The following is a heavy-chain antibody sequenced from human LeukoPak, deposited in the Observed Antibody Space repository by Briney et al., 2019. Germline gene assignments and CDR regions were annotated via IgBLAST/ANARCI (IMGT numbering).Heavy chain of an antibody. J-gene: IGHJ4*02. V-gene: IGHV4-59*12. Sequence: SETLSLTCTVSGGSISSYYWSWIRQPPGKVLEWIGYIYYSGSTNYNPSLESRVTMSIDTSKNQFSLRLSSVTAADTAVYFCATGRALFYWGQGTLVTVSS. CDR2: IYYSGST. CDR1: GGSISSYY. CDR3: ATGRALFY.